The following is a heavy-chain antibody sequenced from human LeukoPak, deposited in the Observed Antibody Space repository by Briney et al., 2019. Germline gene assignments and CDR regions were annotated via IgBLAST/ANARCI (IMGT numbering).Heavy chain of an antibody. D-gene: IGHD3-22*01. CDR2: IYYSGST. CDR3: ARGIGLQYDTSGYYYYAFGM. J-gene: IGHJ3*02. CDR1: GGSISSYY. V-gene: IGHV4-59*01. Sequence: SETLSLTCTVSGGSISSYYWSWIRQSPGKGLEWIGYIYYSGSTDYNPSLKSRVTISVDTSKNQFSLRLSSVTAADTAVYYCARGIGLQYDTSGYYYYAFGMWGQGTMVTVSS.